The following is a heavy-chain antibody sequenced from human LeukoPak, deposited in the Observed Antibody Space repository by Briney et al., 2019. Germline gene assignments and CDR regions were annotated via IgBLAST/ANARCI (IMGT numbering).Heavy chain of an antibody. Sequence: SETLSLTCTVSGGSISSYYWSWIRQPPGKGLEWIGYIYHSGSTNYNPSLKSRVTISVDTSKNQFSLKLSSVTAADTAVYYCARAIAPYYYYYYMDVWGKGTTVTISS. CDR1: GGSISSYY. CDR3: ARAIAPYYYYYYMDV. CDR2: IYHSGST. J-gene: IGHJ6*03. V-gene: IGHV4-59*01. D-gene: IGHD2-15*01.